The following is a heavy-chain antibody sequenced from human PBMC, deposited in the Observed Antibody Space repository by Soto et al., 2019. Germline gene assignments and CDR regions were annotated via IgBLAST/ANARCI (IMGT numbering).Heavy chain of an antibody. J-gene: IGHJ4*02. CDR2: ISYDGTNK. CDR1: GFSFSISP. CDR3: AREPKISGGQNWAFNYVDS. V-gene: IGHV3-30-3*01. D-gene: IGHD7-27*01. Sequence: QVQLVESGGGVVQPGRSLRLSCAASGFSFSISPMHWVRQAPGKGPEWVARISYDGTNKFYADYVKGRFTISRDNSKSTLYLQVDSLRPEDASVYYCAREPKISGGQNWAFNYVDSWGQGTLVTVSS.